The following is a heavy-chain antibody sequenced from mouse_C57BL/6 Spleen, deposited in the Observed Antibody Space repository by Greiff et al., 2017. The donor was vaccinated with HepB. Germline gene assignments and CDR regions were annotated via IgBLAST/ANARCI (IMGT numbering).Heavy chain of an antibody. CDR3: ARKGGNFDY. J-gene: IGHJ2*01. D-gene: IGHD6-1*01. CDR2: IDPSDSYT. Sequence: VQLQQPGAELVMPGASVKLSCKASGYTFTSYWMHWVKQRPGQGLEWIGEIDPSDSYTNYNQKFKGKSTLTVDKSSSTAYMQLSSLTSEESAVYYCARKGGNFDYWGQGTTLTVSS. V-gene: IGHV1-69*01. CDR1: GYTFTSYW.